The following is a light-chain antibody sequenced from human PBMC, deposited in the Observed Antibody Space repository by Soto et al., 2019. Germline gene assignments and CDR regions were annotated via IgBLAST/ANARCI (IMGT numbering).Light chain of an antibody. CDR3: CSYAGSSTFV. CDR2: EGS. Sequence: QSVLTQPASVSGSPGQSITISCAGTTSDFGNYNLVSWYQQYPGQAPKLMLYEGSKRPSGVSDRFSGSKLGSTASLTISGLRAEDEAEYYCCSYAGSSTFVFGGGTKLTVL. V-gene: IGLV2-23*03. J-gene: IGLJ3*02. CDR1: TSDFGNYNL.